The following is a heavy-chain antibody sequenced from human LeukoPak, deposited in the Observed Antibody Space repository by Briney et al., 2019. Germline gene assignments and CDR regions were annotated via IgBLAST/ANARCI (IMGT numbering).Heavy chain of an antibody. Sequence: SETLSLTFAVYGGSFSGYYWSWMRQPPGKGLEWIGEINHSGSTNYNPSLKSRVTMSVDTSKNQFSLKLSSVTAADTAVYFCASGSNIPAIRYFDLWGRGTLVTVSS. CDR3: ASGSNIPAIRYFDL. CDR1: GGSFSGYY. J-gene: IGHJ2*01. CDR2: INHSGST. V-gene: IGHV4-34*01. D-gene: IGHD6-25*01.